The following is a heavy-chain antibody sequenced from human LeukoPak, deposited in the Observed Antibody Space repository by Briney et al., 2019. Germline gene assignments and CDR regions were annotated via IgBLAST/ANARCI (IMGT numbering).Heavy chain of an antibody. CDR1: GYSFTTYW. J-gene: IGHJ4*02. Sequence: GESLKISCKGSGYSFTTYWIGWVRQMPRRGLEWMGIISPDDSEIRYSPSFRGQVTISADKSISTAYLQWSRLKASDTAIYYCARHDGSGSYYSYWGQGTLVTVSS. V-gene: IGHV5-51*01. CDR3: ARHDGSGSYYSY. D-gene: IGHD1-26*01. CDR2: ISPDDSEI.